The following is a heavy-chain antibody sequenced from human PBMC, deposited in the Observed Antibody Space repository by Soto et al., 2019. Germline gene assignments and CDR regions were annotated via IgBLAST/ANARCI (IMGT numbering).Heavy chain of an antibody. CDR3: ARGQRFSDWFDP. V-gene: IGHV4-4*07. Sequence: SETLSLTCIVPGGTISGYYWTWIRQPAGKGLEWIGRIYSSGNTKYNPSLQSRVTMSLDTSNNQFSLRLTSVTAADTAVYYCARGQRFSDWFDPWGQGTLVTVSS. CDR2: IYSSGNT. J-gene: IGHJ5*02. D-gene: IGHD3-3*01. CDR1: GGTISGYY.